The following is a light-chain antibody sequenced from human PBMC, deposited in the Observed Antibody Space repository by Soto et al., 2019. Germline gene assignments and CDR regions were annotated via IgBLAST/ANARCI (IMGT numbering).Light chain of an antibody. V-gene: IGKV3-20*01. CDR1: QSVSSY. CDR3: HHFGSLPET. J-gene: IGKJ1*01. CDR2: DAS. Sequence: EIVLTQSPATLSLSPGERATLSCRASQSVSSYLAWYQQKPGQPPRLLIYDASSRATGIPDRFSGSGSGTDFTLTISRLEPEDFAVYYCHHFGSLPETFGQGTNVE.